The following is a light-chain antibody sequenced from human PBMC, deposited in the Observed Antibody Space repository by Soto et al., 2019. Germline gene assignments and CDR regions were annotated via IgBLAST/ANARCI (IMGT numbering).Light chain of an antibody. Sequence: EIVRTHSPATLSGXPXXXXSXXXMASQSISSDLAWFQQKPGQAPRLLIYGASITASGIPARFSGSGSETEFTLTISSLHSEDFAVYYCQQYNKWPPRTFGQGTKVDI. CDR2: GAS. V-gene: IGKV3-15*01. J-gene: IGKJ1*01. CDR1: QSISSD. CDR3: QQYNKWPPRT.